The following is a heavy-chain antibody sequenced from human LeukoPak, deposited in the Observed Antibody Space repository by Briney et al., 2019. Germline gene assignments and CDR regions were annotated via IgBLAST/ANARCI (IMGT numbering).Heavy chain of an antibody. J-gene: IGHJ4*02. V-gene: IGHV4-59*01. CDR2: FHNSGTS. CDR1: GGSISSYE. CDR3: TRGAGWLIDY. Sequence: PSGTLSLTCTVSGGSISSYEWSWIRQPPGKGLEWIGYFHNSGTSTYNPSLKSRVTISADTSKNQFSLKLNSLTTADTAVYYCTRGAGWLIDYWGQGILVTVSS. D-gene: IGHD3-16*01.